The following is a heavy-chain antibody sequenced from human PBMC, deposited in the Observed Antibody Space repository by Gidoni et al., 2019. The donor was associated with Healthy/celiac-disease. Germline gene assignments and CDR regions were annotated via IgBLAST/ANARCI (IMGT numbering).Heavy chain of an antibody. CDR2: ISYDGSNK. Sequence: QVQLVESGGGVVQPGRSLRLSCAASGFTFSRYAMHWVRQAPGKGLEWVAVISYDGSNKYYADSVKGRFTISRDNSKNTLYLQMNSLRAEDTAVYYCASSTLDSSGYDWYFDLWGRGTLVTVSS. D-gene: IGHD3-22*01. J-gene: IGHJ2*01. CDR1: GFTFSRYA. CDR3: ASSTLDSSGYDWYFDL. V-gene: IGHV3-30*01.